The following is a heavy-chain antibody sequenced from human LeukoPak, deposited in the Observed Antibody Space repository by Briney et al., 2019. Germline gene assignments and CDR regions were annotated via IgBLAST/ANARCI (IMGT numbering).Heavy chain of an antibody. CDR3: ARRGSGSWYPYYYYMDV. V-gene: IGHV5-51*01. CDR2: IYPGDSDT. J-gene: IGHJ6*03. CDR1: GYSFTSYW. Sequence: GESLKISCKGSGYSFTSYWIGWVRQMPGKGLEWMGIIYPGDSDTRYSPSFQGQVTISADKSISTAYLQWSSLKASDTAIYYCARRGSGSWYPYYYYMDVWGKGTTVTVSS. D-gene: IGHD6-13*01.